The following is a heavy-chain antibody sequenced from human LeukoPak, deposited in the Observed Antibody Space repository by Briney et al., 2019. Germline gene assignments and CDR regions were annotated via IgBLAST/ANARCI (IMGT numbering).Heavy chain of an antibody. V-gene: IGHV3-48*04. CDR3: TTYGRDGYRGYY. Sequence: GGSLRLSCAASGFTFSSYSVSWVRQAPGKGLEWVSYIDGSSSTIYYADSVEGRFTISRDNAKHSVYLQMSGLRVEDTAVYFCTTYGRDGYRGYYWGQGTLVTVSS. CDR1: GFTFSSYS. J-gene: IGHJ4*02. CDR2: IDGSSSTI. D-gene: IGHD5-24*01.